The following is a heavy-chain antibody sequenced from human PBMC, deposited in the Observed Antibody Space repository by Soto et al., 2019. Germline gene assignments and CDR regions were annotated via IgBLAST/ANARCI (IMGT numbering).Heavy chain of an antibody. Sequence: SQTLSLTCAISGDSVSSNSAAWNWIRQSPSRGLEWLGRTYYRSKWYNDYAVAVKSRITINPDTSKDQFSLQLNSVTPEDTAVYYCARDNTNPLAARRWFDPWGQGTLVTVSS. CDR3: ARDNTNPLAARRWFDP. CDR1: GDSVSSNSAA. J-gene: IGHJ5*02. CDR2: TYYRSKWYN. V-gene: IGHV6-1*01. D-gene: IGHD6-6*01.